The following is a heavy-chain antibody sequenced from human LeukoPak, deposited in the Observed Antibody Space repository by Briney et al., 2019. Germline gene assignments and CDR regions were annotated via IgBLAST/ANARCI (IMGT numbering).Heavy chain of an antibody. Sequence: ASVKVSCKASGYTFTNYYMQWVRQAPGQGLEWMGIINPSGGGTSYAQNFQGRVTMTRDTSTSTVYMALSSLTSEDTAVYYCARWIVGDTTSDYWGQGNLVTVSS. J-gene: IGHJ4*02. CDR2: INPSGGGT. V-gene: IGHV1-46*01. CDR3: ARWIVGDTTSDY. CDR1: GYTFTNYY. D-gene: IGHD1-26*01.